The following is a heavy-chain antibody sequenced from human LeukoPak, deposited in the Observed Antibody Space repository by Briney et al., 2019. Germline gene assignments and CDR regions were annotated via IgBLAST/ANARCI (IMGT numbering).Heavy chain of an antibody. CDR1: GFTFSSYA. CDR2: IRYDGSNK. Sequence: AGGSLRLSCAASGFTFSSYAMHWVRQAPGKGLEWVAFIRYDGSNKYYADSVKGRFTISRDNSKNTLYLQMNSLRAEDTAVYYCAKDGGGYYPSYYYYMDVWGKGTTVTISS. CDR3: AKDGGGYYPSYYYYMDV. V-gene: IGHV3-30*02. D-gene: IGHD3-22*01. J-gene: IGHJ6*03.